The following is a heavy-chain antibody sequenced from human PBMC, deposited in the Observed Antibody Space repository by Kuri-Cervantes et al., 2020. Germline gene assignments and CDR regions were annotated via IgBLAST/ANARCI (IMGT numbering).Heavy chain of an antibody. CDR1: GGSFSGYY. Sequence: SETLSLTCVVYGGSFSGYYWSWIRQPPGKGLEWIGEINHSGRTNYNPSLKSRVTISIDTSKNQFSLRLTSVTAADTAVYYCARGLPTSYWGQGTLVTVSS. CDR3: ARGLPTSY. V-gene: IGHV4-34*01. J-gene: IGHJ1*01. CDR2: INHSGRT.